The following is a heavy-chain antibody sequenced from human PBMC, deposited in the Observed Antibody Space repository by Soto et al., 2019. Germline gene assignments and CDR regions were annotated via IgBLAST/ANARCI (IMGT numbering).Heavy chain of an antibody. CDR2: INHSGST. D-gene: IGHD2-15*01. CDR3: ARRGILGYCSGGSCMNWFDP. CDR1: GGSFSGYY. Sequence: QVQLQQWGAGLLKPSETLSLTCAVYGGSFSGYYWSWIRQPPGKGLEWIGEINHSGSTNYNPSLKSRVTISVDTSKNQFSLKLSSVTAADTAVYYCARRGILGYCSGGSCMNWFDPWGQGTLVTVSS. V-gene: IGHV4-34*01. J-gene: IGHJ5*02.